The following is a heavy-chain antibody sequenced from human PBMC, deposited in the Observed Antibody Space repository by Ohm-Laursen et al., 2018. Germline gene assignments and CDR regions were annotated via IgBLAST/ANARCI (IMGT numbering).Heavy chain of an antibody. CDR2: INQDGSEK. J-gene: IGHJ4*02. CDR3: ADGGVGY. V-gene: IGHV3-7*01. CDR1: GFTLARFW. Sequence: SLRLSCAASGFTLARFWMNWFRQTPGKGLESVASINQDGSEKYFVDSVRGRFTIYRDNAKNSLYLQMNSLRAEDMAVYYCADGGVGYWGQGTLVTVSS. D-gene: IGHD3-10*01.